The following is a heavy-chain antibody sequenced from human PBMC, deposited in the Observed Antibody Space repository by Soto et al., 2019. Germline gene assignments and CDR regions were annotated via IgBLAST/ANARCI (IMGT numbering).Heavy chain of an antibody. CDR3: ARAAPALVVVVAAPDAFDI. CDR2: ISSSGSTI. V-gene: IGHV3-11*01. CDR1: GFTFSDYY. Sequence: GGSLRLSCAASGFTFSDYYMSWIRQAPGKGLEWVSYISSSGSTIYYADSVKGRFTISRDNAKNSLYLQMNSLRAEDTAVYYCARAAPALVVVVAAPDAFDIWGQGTMVTVSS. J-gene: IGHJ3*02. D-gene: IGHD2-15*01.